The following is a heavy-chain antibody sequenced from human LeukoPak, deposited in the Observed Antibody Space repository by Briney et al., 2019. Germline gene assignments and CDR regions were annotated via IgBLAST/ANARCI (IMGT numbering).Heavy chain of an antibody. D-gene: IGHD6-13*01. V-gene: IGHV3-9*01. J-gene: IGHJ4*02. CDR3: AKDLRRSSWSVFDY. Sequence: GGSLRLSCAASGFTFDDYAMHWVRQAPGKGLEWVSGISWNSGSIGYADSVKGRFTISRDNAKNSLYLQMDNLRAEDTALYYCAKDLRRSSWSVFDYWGQGTLVTVSS. CDR2: ISWNSGSI. CDR1: GFTFDDYA.